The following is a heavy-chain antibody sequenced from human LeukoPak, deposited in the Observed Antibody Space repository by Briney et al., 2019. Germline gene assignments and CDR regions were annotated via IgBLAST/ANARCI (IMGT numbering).Heavy chain of an antibody. V-gene: IGHV4-59*08. CDR1: GGSIGSYY. CDR3: ARTYYYGSGSYGTFDY. J-gene: IGHJ4*02. CDR2: IYYSGSI. D-gene: IGHD3-10*01. Sequence: SETLSLTCVVSGGSIGSYYWSWIRQPPGKGLGWIGYIYYSGSINYNTSLKSRVTISVDTSKNQFSLKLSCVTAADTAVYYCARTYYYGSGSYGTFDYWGQGTLVTVSS.